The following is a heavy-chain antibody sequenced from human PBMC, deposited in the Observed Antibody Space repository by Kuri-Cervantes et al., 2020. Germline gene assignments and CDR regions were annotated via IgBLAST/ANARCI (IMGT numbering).Heavy chain of an antibody. D-gene: IGHD3-10*01. CDR2: ISSSSSYI. V-gene: IGHV3-21*04. CDR3: AKGGWAGSGSYYPFDY. J-gene: IGHJ4*02. Sequence: GESLKISCAASGFTFSSYSMNWVRQAPGKGLEWVSSISSSSSYIYYADSVKGRFTISRDNAKNSLYLQMNSLRAEDTALYYCAKGGWAGSGSYYPFDYWGQGTLVTVSS. CDR1: GFTFSSYS.